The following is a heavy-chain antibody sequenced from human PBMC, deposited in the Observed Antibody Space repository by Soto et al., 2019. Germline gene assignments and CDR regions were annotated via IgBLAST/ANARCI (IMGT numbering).Heavy chain of an antibody. Sequence: QVQLQQWGAGLLKPSETLSLTCAVYGGSFSGHYWSWIRQPPGKGLEWIGEVSPGGSTNYNSSLMSRVTVSGDTSMNQFSLQLTSMTAADTGVYYCARGRGGLHRTAELHSWGQGTLVTVSS. J-gene: IGHJ4*02. CDR1: GGSFSGHY. CDR2: VSPGGST. V-gene: IGHV4-34*01. D-gene: IGHD7-27*01. CDR3: ARGRGGLHRTAELHS.